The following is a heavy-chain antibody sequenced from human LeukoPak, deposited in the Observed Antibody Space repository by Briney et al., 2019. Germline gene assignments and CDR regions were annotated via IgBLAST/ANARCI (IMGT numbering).Heavy chain of an antibody. CDR1: GFTFSSYA. CDR2: FSATGGNT. J-gene: IGHJ4*02. Sequence: GGSLRLSCAASGFTFSSYAMSWVRQAPGKGLEWVSAFSATGGNTHYAYSVKGRFTISRDNSKNTLYLQMDSLRAEDTAVYYCAKDMGARSSSWYYFDYWGQGTLVTVSS. CDR3: AKDMGARSSSWYYFDY. V-gene: IGHV3-23*01. D-gene: IGHD6-13*01.